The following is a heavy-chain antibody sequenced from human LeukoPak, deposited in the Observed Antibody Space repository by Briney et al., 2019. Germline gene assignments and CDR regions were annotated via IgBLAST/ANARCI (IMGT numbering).Heavy chain of an antibody. V-gene: IGHV3-23*01. Sequence: QPGGSLRLSCAASGFTFSTYAMGWVRQAPGKGLEWVSTISSSGDTTFYADSVKGRFTISRDNSKNTLFLQMSGLRAEDTALYYCAKVFRTTGWEPFDSWGQGTLVTVSS. D-gene: IGHD6-19*01. CDR2: ISSSGDTT. J-gene: IGHJ4*02. CDR3: AKVFRTTGWEPFDS. CDR1: GFTFSTYA.